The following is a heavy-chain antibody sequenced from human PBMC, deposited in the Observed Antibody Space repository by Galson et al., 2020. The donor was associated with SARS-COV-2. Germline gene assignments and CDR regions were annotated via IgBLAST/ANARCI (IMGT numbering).Heavy chain of an antibody. Sequence: SETLSLTCTVSGGSISSSSYYWGWTRQPPGKGLEWIGSIYYSGSTYYNPSLKSRVTISVDTSKNQFSLKLSSVTAADTAVYYCARIIAGAIKYYFDDWGQGTLFTVSS. J-gene: IGHJ4*02. V-gene: IGHV4-39*01. CDR1: GGSISSSSYY. CDR2: IYYSGST. D-gene: IGHD6-25*01. CDR3: ARIIAGAIKYYFDD.